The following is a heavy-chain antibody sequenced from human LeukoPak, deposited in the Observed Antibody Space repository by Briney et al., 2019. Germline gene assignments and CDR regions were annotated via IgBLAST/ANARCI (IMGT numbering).Heavy chain of an antibody. J-gene: IGHJ4*02. V-gene: IGHV3-21*01. Sequence: GGSLRLSCAASGFTFSSYSMNWVRQAPGKGLVWVSSISSSSSYIYYADSVKGRFTISRDNAKNSLYLQMNSLRAEDTAVYYCARDRHPLIEVVPAAIPFWGQGTLVTVSS. D-gene: IGHD2-2*02. CDR1: GFTFSSYS. CDR2: ISSSSSYI. CDR3: ARDRHPLIEVVPAAIPF.